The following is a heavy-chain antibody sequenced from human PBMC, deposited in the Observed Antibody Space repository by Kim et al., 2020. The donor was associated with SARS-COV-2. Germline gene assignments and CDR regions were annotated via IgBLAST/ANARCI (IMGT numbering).Heavy chain of an antibody. Sequence: GGSLRLSCAASGFTFSSRAMSWVRQAPGKGLEWVASVNNGGNAYYADSVKGRFTVSRDITRDTLYLQMNSLRAEDTALYFCAKDNPSSGCPPFDSWGQGTHVTDSS. CDR1: GFTFSSRA. CDR2: VNNGGNA. J-gene: IGHJ4*02. D-gene: IGHD6-19*01. CDR3: AKDNPSSGCPPFDS. V-gene: IGHV3-23*01.